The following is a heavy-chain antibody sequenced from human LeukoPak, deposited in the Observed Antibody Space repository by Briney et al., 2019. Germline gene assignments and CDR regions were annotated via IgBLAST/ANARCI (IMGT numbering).Heavy chain of an antibody. Sequence: ASVKVSCEASGYTFTGDYIHWVRQAPGQGLEWMGWINPNTGGTHYAQKFQGRVTMTTDTSISTAYLELSRLSPDDTAVYYCARDLRGNSMFFDYWGQGTLVTVSS. CDR1: GYTFTGDY. V-gene: IGHV1-2*02. J-gene: IGHJ4*02. CDR2: INPNTGGT. D-gene: IGHD4-23*01. CDR3: ARDLRGNSMFFDY.